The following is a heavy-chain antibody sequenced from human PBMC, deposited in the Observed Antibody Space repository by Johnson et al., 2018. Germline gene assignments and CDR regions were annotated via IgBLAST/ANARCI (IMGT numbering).Heavy chain of an antibody. J-gene: IGHJ4*02. V-gene: IGHV1-3*01. Sequence: QVQLVQSGAEVKKPGASVKISCKTSGYTFTSYDMHWVRQAPGQRLEWMGWINAGNGNTKYSQKFQGRGTITRDTSASTAYMELSSLRSEDTAVYYCARDDGLYRFDDWGQGTLVTVSS. D-gene: IGHD3-16*02. CDR2: INAGNGNT. CDR1: GYTFTSYD. CDR3: ARDDGLYRFDD.